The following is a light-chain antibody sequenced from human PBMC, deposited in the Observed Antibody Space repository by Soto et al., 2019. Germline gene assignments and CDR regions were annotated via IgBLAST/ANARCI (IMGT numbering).Light chain of an antibody. V-gene: IGLV2-14*01. CDR2: DVS. J-gene: IGLJ1*01. CDR3: SSYTSTGTYV. CDR1: SSDVGDYNY. Sequence: QSALTQPASVSGSPGQSITISCTGTSSDVGDYNYVSWYQQHPGKAPKLMINDVSNRPSGVSNRFSVSKSGNTASLTISGLQAEDEADYYCSSYTSTGTYVFGTGTKLTVL.